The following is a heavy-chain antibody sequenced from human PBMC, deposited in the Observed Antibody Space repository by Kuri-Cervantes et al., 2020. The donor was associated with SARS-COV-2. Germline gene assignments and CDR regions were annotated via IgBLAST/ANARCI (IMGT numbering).Heavy chain of an antibody. V-gene: IGHV3-30-3*01. D-gene: IGHD1-26*01. CDR1: GFIFNRFA. CDR3: ARDSGSQLDY. Sequence: GESLKISCAASGFIFNRFAIQWVRQAPGKGLEWVAVVSYDGSNKYYADSVKGRFTISRDNSKNTLYLQMNSLRAEDTAVYYCARDSGSQLDYWGQGTLVTVSS. J-gene: IGHJ4*02. CDR2: VSYDGSNK.